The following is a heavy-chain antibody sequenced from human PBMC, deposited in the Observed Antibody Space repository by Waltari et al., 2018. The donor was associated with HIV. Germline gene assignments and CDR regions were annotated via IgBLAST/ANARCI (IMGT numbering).Heavy chain of an antibody. CDR3: AKVLVSRSSNYYYGMDV. D-gene: IGHD6-6*01. J-gene: IGHJ6*02. CDR1: GGSITRYY. CDR2: IYYSGST. V-gene: IGHV4-59*01. Sequence: QVQLQESGPGVAKPSETLPLTGSVSGGSITRYYWSWIRQPPGEGLEWMGYIYYSGSTNYNPSLKSRVTISVDTSKKQISLNLRSVTAADTAVYYCAKVLVSRSSNYYYGMDVWGQGTTVTVSS.